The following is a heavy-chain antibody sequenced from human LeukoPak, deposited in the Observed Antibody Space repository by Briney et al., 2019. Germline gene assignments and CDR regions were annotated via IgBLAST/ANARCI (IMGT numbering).Heavy chain of an antibody. Sequence: GGSLRLSCAASGFTFSDYYMSWIRQAPGKGLEWVSAISGSGGSTYYADSVKGRFSISRDNSKNTLYLQMNSLRAEDTAVYYCANGLYDSSGSPNYYYYMDVWGKGTTVTVSS. J-gene: IGHJ6*03. D-gene: IGHD3-22*01. CDR3: ANGLYDSSGSPNYYYYMDV. CDR2: ISGSGGST. V-gene: IGHV3-23*01. CDR1: GFTFSDYY.